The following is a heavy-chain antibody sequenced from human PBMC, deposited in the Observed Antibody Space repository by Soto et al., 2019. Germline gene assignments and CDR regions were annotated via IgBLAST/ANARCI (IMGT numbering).Heavy chain of an antibody. CDR3: AKDSHAAYAFLTRYGSGAIDF. Sequence: PGGSLRLSCAVSGFTFSGFTMNWVRQAPGKGLEWVSGISASGGSTYYADSVKGRFTISRDNSKNSLYLEMNSLRAEDTAVYYCAKDSHAAYAFLTRYGSGAIDFCGQ. CDR1: GFTFSGFT. CDR2: ISASGGST. J-gene: IGHJ3*01. V-gene: IGHV3-23*01. D-gene: IGHD3-9*01.